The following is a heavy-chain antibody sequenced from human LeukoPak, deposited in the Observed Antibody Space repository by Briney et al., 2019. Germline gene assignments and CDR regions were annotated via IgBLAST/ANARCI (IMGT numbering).Heavy chain of an antibody. J-gene: IGHJ6*03. D-gene: IGHD3-3*01. Sequence: GGSLRLSCAASGFTFSSYAMSWVRQAPGKGLEWVSAISGSGGSTYYADSVKGRFTISRDNSKNTLYLQMNSLRAEDTAVYYCAKDKGVVIMAYYYYYMDLWGKGTTVTVSS. CDR3: AKDKGVVIMAYYYYYMDL. CDR2: ISGSGGST. CDR1: GFTFSSYA. V-gene: IGHV3-23*01.